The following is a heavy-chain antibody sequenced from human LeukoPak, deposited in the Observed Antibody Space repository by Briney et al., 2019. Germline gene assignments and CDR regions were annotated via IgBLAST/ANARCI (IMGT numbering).Heavy chain of an antibody. CDR3: AKRSGYTTGWFFDF. J-gene: IGHJ4*02. D-gene: IGHD6-19*01. V-gene: IGHV3-23*01. Sequence: GGSLRLSCAASGFTFRSYAMSWVRQAPGKGLDWVSAITGSGGSTSYADSVKGRFTISRDTSKNTLYLQMNSLRAEDTAVFYCAKRSGYTTGWFFDFWGQGTLVTVSS. CDR2: ITGSGGST. CDR1: GFTFRSYA.